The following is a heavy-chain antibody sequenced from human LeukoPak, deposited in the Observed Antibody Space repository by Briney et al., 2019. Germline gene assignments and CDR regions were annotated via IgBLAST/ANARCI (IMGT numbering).Heavy chain of an antibody. CDR3: AKRRLNVYETSPWDPDL. CDR2: INPDDSDT. J-gene: IGHJ5*02. D-gene: IGHD2-2*01. Sequence: GEALKISLKGSGNSFTKNWMAWVRQMPGEGLGGVGVINPDDSDTQYSAPFQGQVTISADRSTSTAYLHWSSLKASDTATYYCAKRRLNVYETSPWDPDLWGQGTLVTVSS. CDR1: GNSFTKNW. V-gene: IGHV5-51*01.